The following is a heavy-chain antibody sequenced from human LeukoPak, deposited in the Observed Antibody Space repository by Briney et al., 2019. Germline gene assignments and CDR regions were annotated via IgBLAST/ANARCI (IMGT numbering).Heavy chain of an antibody. V-gene: IGHV4-59*11. CDR2: IYYSGST. Sequence: TSEALSLTCTVSGGSISSHYWSWIRQPPGKGLEWIGYIYYSGSTNYNPSLKSRVTISVDTSKNQFSLKLSSVTAADTAVYYCARTTEGGYTYGYFYYYYMDVWGKGTTVTISS. D-gene: IGHD5-18*01. J-gene: IGHJ6*03. CDR1: GGSISSHY. CDR3: ARTTEGGYTYGYFYYYYMDV.